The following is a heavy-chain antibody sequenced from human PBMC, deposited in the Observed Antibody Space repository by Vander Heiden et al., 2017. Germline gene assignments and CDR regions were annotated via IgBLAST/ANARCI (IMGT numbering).Heavy chain of an antibody. D-gene: IGHD3-10*01. V-gene: IGHV3-23*01. Sequence: EVQLLESGGGLVQPGGSLSLSCAASGFTFSSYAMNWVRQAPGEGLEWVSAISGSGGSTYYADSVKGRFTISRDNSKNTLYLQMNSLRAEDTAVYYCAKGSRGDYSYYGMDVWGQGTTVTVSS. CDR2: ISGSGGST. CDR3: AKGSRGDYSYYGMDV. CDR1: GFTFSSYA. J-gene: IGHJ6*02.